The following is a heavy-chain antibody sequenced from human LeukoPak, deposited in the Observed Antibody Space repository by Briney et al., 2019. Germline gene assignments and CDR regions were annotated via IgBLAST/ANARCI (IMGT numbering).Heavy chain of an antibody. CDR2: INPNSGGT. D-gene: IGHD3-10*01. CDR3: ARAGGLPEEID. CDR1: GYTLTELS. J-gene: IGHJ4*02. Sequence: ASVKVSCKVSGYTLTELSMHWVRQAPGQGLEWMGWINPNSGGTNYAQKFQGRVTMTRDTSISTAYMELSRLRSDDTAVYYCARAGGLPEEIDWGQGTLVTVSS. V-gene: IGHV1-2*02.